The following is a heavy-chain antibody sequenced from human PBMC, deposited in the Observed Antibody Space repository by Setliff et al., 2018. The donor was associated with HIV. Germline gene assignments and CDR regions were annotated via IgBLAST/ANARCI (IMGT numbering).Heavy chain of an antibody. CDR3: AREYCSAGSCYSGR. CDR2: IYYSGST. CDR1: GGSISSSSDY. J-gene: IGHJ4*02. D-gene: IGHD2-15*01. Sequence: SETLSLTCTVSGGSISSSSDYWGWIRQPPGKGREWIGYIYYSGSTYYNPSLKSRITISVDTSKNQFSLKLSPVTAADTAVYYCAREYCSAGSCYSGRWGQGMLVTVSS. V-gene: IGHV4-39*02.